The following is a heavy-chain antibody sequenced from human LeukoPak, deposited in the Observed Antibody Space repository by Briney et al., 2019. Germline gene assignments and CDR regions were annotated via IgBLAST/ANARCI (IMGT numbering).Heavy chain of an antibody. D-gene: IGHD3-10*01. Sequence: GGSLRLSCAASGFTVSSNYMSWARQAPGKGLEWVSVIYSGGSTYYADSVKGRFTISRDNSKNTLYLQMNSLRAEDTAVYYCARGSTYYYGSGSPTGGEGGAFDIWGQGTMVTVSS. CDR1: GFTVSSNY. V-gene: IGHV3-53*05. CDR3: ARGSTYYYGSGSPTGGEGGAFDI. CDR2: IYSGGST. J-gene: IGHJ3*02.